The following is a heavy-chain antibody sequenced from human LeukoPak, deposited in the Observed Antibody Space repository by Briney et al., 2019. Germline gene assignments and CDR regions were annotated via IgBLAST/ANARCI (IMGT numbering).Heavy chain of an antibody. CDR1: GFTFSSYA. D-gene: IGHD2-2*01. J-gene: IGHJ5*02. V-gene: IGHV3-64D*06. CDR3: VKEGDCSSTGRSTNWFDP. CDR2: ISSNGGST. Sequence: PGGSLRLSCSASGFTFSSYAMHWVRQAPGKGLEYVSAISSNGGSTYYADSVKGRFTISRDNSKNTLYLQMSSLRAEDTAVYYCVKEGDCSSTGRSTNWFDPWGQGALVTVSS.